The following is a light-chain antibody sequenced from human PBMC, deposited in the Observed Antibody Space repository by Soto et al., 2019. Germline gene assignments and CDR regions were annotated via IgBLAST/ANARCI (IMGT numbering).Light chain of an antibody. J-gene: IGKJ1*01. CDR1: QSLLHSNGHNY. CDR3: IPPSQSPPT. CDR2: LVS. Sequence: DTVLTQSPHSLPVTPGAPASISCRSSQSLLHSNGHNYLDWYLQQPGQSPQLLNSLVSNRASGVPNRFSGSGVGPNFTLKISRVAAEDVWVYYCIPPSQSPPTFGQGTKVDIK. V-gene: IGKV2-28*01.